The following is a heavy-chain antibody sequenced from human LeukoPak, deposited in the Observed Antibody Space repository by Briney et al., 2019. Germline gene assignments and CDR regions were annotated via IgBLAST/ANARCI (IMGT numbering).Heavy chain of an antibody. Sequence: SETLSLTCTVSGGSISSYYWSWIRRPAGKGLEWIGRIYTSGSTNYNPSLKSRVTMSVDTSKNQFSLKLSSVTAADTAVYYCARGGCSSTSCYTGIAIDWFDPWGQGTLVTVSS. CDR2: IYTSGST. D-gene: IGHD2-2*02. CDR3: ARGGCSSTSCYTGIAIDWFDP. CDR1: GGSISSYY. J-gene: IGHJ5*02. V-gene: IGHV4-4*07.